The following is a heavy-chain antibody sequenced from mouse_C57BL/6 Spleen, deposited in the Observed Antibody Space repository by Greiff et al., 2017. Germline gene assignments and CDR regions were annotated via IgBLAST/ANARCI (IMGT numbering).Heavy chain of an antibody. V-gene: IGHV1-82*01. Sequence: VQLQQSGPELVKPGASVKISCKASGYAFSSSWMNWVKQRPGKGLEWIGRIYPGDGDTNYNGKFKGKATLTADKSSSTAYMQRSSLTSEDSAVYFCARVVTTSYFDYWGQGTTLTVSS. D-gene: IGHD2-2*01. CDR2: IYPGDGDT. J-gene: IGHJ2*01. CDR3: ARVVTTSYFDY. CDR1: GYAFSSSW.